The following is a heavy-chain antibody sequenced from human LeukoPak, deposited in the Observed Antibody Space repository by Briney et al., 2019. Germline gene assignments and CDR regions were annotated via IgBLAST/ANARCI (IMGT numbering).Heavy chain of an antibody. CDR3: AGGCYYYYMDV. Sequence: PSETLSLTCTVSGGSVSTYYWSWIRQPPGKGLEWIGYIYYNGSTYYNPSLKSRVTISGDTSKNQFSLNLSSVTAADTAIYYCAGGCYYYYMDVWGKGTTVTVSS. D-gene: IGHD6-19*01. CDR2: IYYNGST. J-gene: IGHJ6*03. CDR1: GGSVSTYY. V-gene: IGHV4-59*02.